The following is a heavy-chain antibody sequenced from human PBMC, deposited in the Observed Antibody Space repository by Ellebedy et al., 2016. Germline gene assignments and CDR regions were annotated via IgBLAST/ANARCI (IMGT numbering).Heavy chain of an antibody. Sequence: GESLKISXAASGFTLSDYYMSWIRQAPGKGLEWVSYISSSGGSIYYSDSVKGRFTISRDNAKNSLYLQMNSLRAEDTAVYYCARGHYDILTGYPHPFDYWGQGTLVTVSS. J-gene: IGHJ4*02. CDR2: ISSSGGSI. CDR1: GFTLSDYY. CDR3: ARGHYDILTGYPHPFDY. D-gene: IGHD3-9*01. V-gene: IGHV3-11*01.